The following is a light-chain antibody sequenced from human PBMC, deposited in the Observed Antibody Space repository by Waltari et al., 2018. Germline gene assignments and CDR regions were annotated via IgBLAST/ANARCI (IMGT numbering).Light chain of an antibody. CDR3: QHYSGSPLYS. Sequence: EIVLTQSPGTLSLSPGETVTLSCRASQRVSTSHLAWFQHKLGQAPRLLIYAASTRAPVVPGRFSGSGSGTDFTLTVTGLEPEDFAVYFCQHYSGSPLYSFGQGTKLELK. CDR1: QRVSTSH. V-gene: IGKV3-20*01. J-gene: IGKJ2*03. CDR2: AAS.